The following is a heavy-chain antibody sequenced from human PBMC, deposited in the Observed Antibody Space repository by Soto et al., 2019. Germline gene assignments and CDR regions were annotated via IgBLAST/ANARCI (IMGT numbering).Heavy chain of an antibody. CDR2: IYYSGST. CDR1: GGSISSGGYY. CDR3: AREGYQSWFDP. D-gene: IGHD6-13*01. V-gene: IGHV4-31*03. J-gene: IGHJ5*02. Sequence: SETLSLTCTVSGGSISSGGYYWSWIRQHPGKGLEWIGYIYYSGSTYYNPSLESRVTISVDTSKNQFSLKLSSVTAADTAVYYCAREGYQSWFDPWGQGTLVTVSS.